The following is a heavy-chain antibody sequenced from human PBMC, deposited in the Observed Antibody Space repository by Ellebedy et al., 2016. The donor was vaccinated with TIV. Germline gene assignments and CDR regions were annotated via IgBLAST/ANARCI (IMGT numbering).Heavy chain of an antibody. D-gene: IGHD3-16*02. V-gene: IGHV1-3*01. CDR3: ARFRDYVWGSYRFGTPGYFDY. J-gene: IGHJ4*02. CDR1: GYTFTSYA. Sequence: ASVKVSCKASGYTFTSYAMHWVRQAPGQRLEWMGWINAGNGNTKYSQKFQGRVTINRDTSASTAYMELSSLRSEDTAVYYCARFRDYVWGSYRFGTPGYFDYWGQGTLVTVSS. CDR2: INAGNGNT.